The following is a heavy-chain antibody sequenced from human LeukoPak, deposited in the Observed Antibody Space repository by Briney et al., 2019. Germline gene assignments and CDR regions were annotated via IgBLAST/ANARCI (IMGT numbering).Heavy chain of an antibody. CDR2: LNPSSDYT. CDR1: GYTFSNYF. Sequence: GASMKVSCKSSGYTFSNYFKHWIRKAPGPGPGWMGILNPSSDYTEYAEKFQGRVAMTKDTSTSTIYMELNRLTFEDTAVYFCARARDQEFDFWGQGTLVTVSS. CDR3: ARARDQEFDF. J-gene: IGHJ4*02. V-gene: IGHV1-46*01. D-gene: IGHD2-21*02.